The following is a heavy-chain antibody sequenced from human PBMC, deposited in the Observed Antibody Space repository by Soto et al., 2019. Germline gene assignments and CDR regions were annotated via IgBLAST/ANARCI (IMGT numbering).Heavy chain of an antibody. CDR3: AKSPHDILIGPGFDY. CDR1: GLTFDVSA. D-gene: IGHD3-9*01. Sequence: GGSPRLSCAASGLTFDVSAMPWVWQGRGKGLEWVSGISWNSGGIGYADSVKGRFTISRDNAKNSLYLQMDRLRPEDTAFYYCAKSPHDILIGPGFDYWGEGTLGTRSS. J-gene: IGHJ4*02. CDR2: ISWNSGGI. V-gene: IGHV3-9*01.